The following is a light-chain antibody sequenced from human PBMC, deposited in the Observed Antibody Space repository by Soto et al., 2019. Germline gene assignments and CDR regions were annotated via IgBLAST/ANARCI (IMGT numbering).Light chain of an antibody. J-gene: IGKJ1*01. CDR2: GAS. V-gene: IGKV3-15*01. Sequence: EIVMTQSPATLSVSPGERATLSCRASQSVSSNLAWYQQKPGQAPRLLIYGASTRATGIPARFSGSGSGTEFTLTISSLQSEDFAVYYCQQYNNLLWTFGQGTKVDI. CDR1: QSVSSN. CDR3: QQYNNLLWT.